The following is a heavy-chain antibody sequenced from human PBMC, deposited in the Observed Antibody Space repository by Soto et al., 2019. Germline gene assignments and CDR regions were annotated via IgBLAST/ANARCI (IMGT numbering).Heavy chain of an antibody. V-gene: IGHV3-30-3*01. D-gene: IGHD3-3*01. CDR1: GFTFSSYA. CDR3: ARGLRFLEWLLPPILDY. J-gene: IGHJ4*02. Sequence: AGGSLRLSCAASGFTFSSYAMHWVRQAPGKGLEWVAIISYDGSNKYYADSVKGRFTISRDNSKNTLYLQMNSLRAEDTAMYYCARGLRFLEWLLPPILDYWGQGTLVTVSS. CDR2: ISYDGSNK.